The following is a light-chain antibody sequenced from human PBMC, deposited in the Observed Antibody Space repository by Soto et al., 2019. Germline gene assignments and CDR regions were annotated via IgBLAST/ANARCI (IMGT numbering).Light chain of an antibody. CDR3: QTWGTGIHVV. J-gene: IGLJ2*01. CDR2: LNSDGSH. CDR1: SWHISYA. V-gene: IGLV4-69*01. Sequence: QPVLTQSPSASASLGASVKLTCTLSSWHISYAIAWHQQQPEKGPRYLMKLNSDGSHSKGDGIPDRFSGSSSGAERYLTISSLQSEDEADYYCQTWGTGIHVVFGGGTKLTVL.